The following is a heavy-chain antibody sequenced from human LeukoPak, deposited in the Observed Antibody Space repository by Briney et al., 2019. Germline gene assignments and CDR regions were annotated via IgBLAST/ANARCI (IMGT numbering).Heavy chain of an antibody. CDR3: ARDLSTYYCIDY. V-gene: IGHV3-30-3*01. CDR1: GFSFNSYA. Sequence: PGGSLRLSCAASGFSFNSYAIHWVRQAPGKGLEWVAFISYDGSVKYYADSVKGRLTISRDKSKNTVYVEMNSLRVEDTAVYYCARDLSTYYCIDYWGQGTLVTVSS. CDR2: ISYDGSVK. J-gene: IGHJ4*02. D-gene: IGHD2-15*01.